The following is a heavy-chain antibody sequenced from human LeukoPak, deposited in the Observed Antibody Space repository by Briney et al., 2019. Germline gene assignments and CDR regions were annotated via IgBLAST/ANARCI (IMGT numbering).Heavy chain of an antibody. CDR2: INSDGSST. CDR1: GFTFSSYW. V-gene: IGHV3-74*01. Sequence: GGSLRLSCAASGFTFSSYWMHWVRQAPGKGLVWVSRINSDGSSTSYADSVKGRFTISRDNAKNTLYLQMNSLRAEDTAVYYCARGYCSSTSCSNPPFDYWGQGTLVTVSS. CDR3: ARGYCSSTSCSNPPFDY. J-gene: IGHJ4*02. D-gene: IGHD2-2*01.